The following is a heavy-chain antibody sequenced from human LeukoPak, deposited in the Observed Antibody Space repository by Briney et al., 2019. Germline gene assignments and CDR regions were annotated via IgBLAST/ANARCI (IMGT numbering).Heavy chain of an antibody. Sequence: GGSLRLSCAASGFTFNNYAMTWVRQAPGKGLEWVSAISGSGYSTYYADSVKGRFTISRDNSKNTLYLQMNSLRAEDTAVYYCARRAGAYSHPYDYWGQGTLVTVSS. J-gene: IGHJ4*02. D-gene: IGHD4/OR15-4a*01. CDR3: ARRAGAYSHPYDY. V-gene: IGHV3-23*01. CDR2: ISGSGYST. CDR1: GFTFNNYA.